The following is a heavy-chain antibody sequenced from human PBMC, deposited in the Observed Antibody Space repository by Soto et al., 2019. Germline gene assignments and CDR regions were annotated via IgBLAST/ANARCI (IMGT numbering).Heavy chain of an antibody. CDR3: ARQKEVDSSGPFDI. D-gene: IGHD3-22*01. J-gene: IGHJ3*02. CDR1: GYSFTIYW. Sequence: GESLKISCKGSGYSFTIYWISWVLQMPGKGLEWMGRIDPSDSYTNYSPSFQGHVTISADKSISTAYLQWSSLKASDTAMYYCARQKEVDSSGPFDIWGQGTMVTVSS. V-gene: IGHV5-10-1*01. CDR2: IDPSDSYT.